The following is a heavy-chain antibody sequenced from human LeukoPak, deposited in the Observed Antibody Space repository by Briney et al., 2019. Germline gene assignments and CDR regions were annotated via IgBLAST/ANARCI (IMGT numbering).Heavy chain of an antibody. D-gene: IGHD6-13*01. CDR2: IIPILGIA. V-gene: IGHV1-69*04. CDR3: ARYGVAAGKENWFDP. J-gene: IGHJ5*02. CDR1: GGTFSSYA. Sequence: GASVKVSCKASGGTFSSYAISWVRQAPGQGLEWMGRIIPILGIANYAQKFQGRVTITADKSTSTAYMELSSLRSEDTAVYYCARYGVAAGKENWFDPWGQGTLVTVSS.